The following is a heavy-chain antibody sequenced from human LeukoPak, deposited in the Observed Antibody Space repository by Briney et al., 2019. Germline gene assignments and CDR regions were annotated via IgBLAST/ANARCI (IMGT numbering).Heavy chain of an antibody. V-gene: IGHV3-30-3*01. D-gene: IGHD5-18*01. CDR3: ARVDTAMVRTYAFDI. CDR1: GFTFSNYV. CDR2: ISYDGSNK. Sequence: GGSLRLSCAASGFTFSNYVIHWVRQAPGKGLEWVAVISYDGSNKYYADSVKGRFTISRDNSKNTLYLQMNSLRAEDTAVYYCARVDTAMVRTYAFDIWGQGTMVTVSS. J-gene: IGHJ3*02.